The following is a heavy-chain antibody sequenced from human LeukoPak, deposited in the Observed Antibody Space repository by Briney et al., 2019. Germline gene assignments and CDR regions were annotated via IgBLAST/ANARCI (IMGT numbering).Heavy chain of an antibody. Sequence: GGSLRLSCAASGFIFSRHAMSWVRQAPGKGLEWVCTTGISSVNTLCADSVNGRFTIFRDNSKNTLFLQMHSLRSEDTAVYYCAKDPVNHCASSVCYGLQSWGQGTLVIVSS. J-gene: IGHJ5*02. CDR1: GFIFSRHA. D-gene: IGHD3-22*01. CDR2: TGISSVNT. CDR3: AKDPVNHCASSVCYGLQS. V-gene: IGHV3-23*01.